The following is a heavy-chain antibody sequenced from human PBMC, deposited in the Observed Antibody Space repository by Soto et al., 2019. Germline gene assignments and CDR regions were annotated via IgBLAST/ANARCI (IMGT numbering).Heavy chain of an antibody. CDR1: GGSISSYY. Sequence: SETLSLTCTVSGGSISSYYWSWIRQPPGKGLEWIGYIYYSGSTNYNPSLKSRVTISVDTSKNQFSLKLSSGTAADTAVYYCARSSSSSWPYYFAYWGQGTLVTVSS. CDR2: IYYSGST. D-gene: IGHD6-13*01. CDR3: ARSSSSSWPYYFAY. J-gene: IGHJ4*02. V-gene: IGHV4-59*08.